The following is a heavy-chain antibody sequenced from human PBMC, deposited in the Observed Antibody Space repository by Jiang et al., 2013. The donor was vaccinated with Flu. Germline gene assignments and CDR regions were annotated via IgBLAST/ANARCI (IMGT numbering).Heavy chain of an antibody. V-gene: IGHV1-69*01. CDR2: IIPIFGTA. Sequence: SGAEVKKPGSSVKVSCKASGGTFSSYAISWVRQAPGQGLEWMGGIIPIFGTANYAQKFQGRVTITADESTSTAYMELSSLRSEDTAVYYCARGVSPSDPNYYYYGMDVWGQGTTVTVSS. CDR1: GGTFSSYA. CDR3: ARGVSPSDPNYYYYGMDV. J-gene: IGHJ6*02.